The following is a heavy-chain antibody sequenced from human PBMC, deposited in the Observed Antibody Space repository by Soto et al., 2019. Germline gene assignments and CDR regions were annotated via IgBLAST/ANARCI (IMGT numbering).Heavy chain of an antibody. CDR3: TRSITGYSYADT. D-gene: IGHD5-18*01. Sequence: EGQLMESGGGLVQPGGSKRLSCAASGFTFTSYWMHWVRQAPGKGLVWVSRINSDGSSTVYVDSVKGRFTISRDNAKNTLYLQMNSLRAEDTAVYYCTRSITGYSYADTWGQGTLVTVSS. CDR1: GFTFTSYW. J-gene: IGHJ5*02. V-gene: IGHV3-74*01. CDR2: INSDGSST.